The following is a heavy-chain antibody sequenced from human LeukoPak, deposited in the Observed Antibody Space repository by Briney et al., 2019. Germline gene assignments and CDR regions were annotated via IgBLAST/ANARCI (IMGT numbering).Heavy chain of an antibody. CDR1: GGSISSSSYY. V-gene: IGHV4-39*07. CDR2: IYYSGST. D-gene: IGHD6-13*01. CDR3: ARALAAAGTTYRRFDP. J-gene: IGHJ5*02. Sequence: SETLSLTCTVSGGSISSSSYYWGWIRQPPGKGLEWIGSIYYSGSTYYNPSLKSRVTISVDTSKNQFSLKLSSVTAADTAVYYCARALAAAGTTYRRFDPWGQGTLVTVSS.